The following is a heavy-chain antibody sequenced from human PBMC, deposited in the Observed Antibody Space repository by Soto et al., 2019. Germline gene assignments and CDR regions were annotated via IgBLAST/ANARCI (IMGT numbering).Heavy chain of an antibody. V-gene: IGHV1-2*04. CDR3: ARDGNSSSPLDY. J-gene: IGHJ4*02. CDR1: RYTFTGDY. Sequence: ASVKVSCKASRYTFTGDYVHGVRQAPGQGLEWMGWINPISGGTNYAQKFQGWVTMTRDTSISTAYMELSRLRSDDTAVYYCARDGNSSSPLDYWGQGTLVTVS. CDR2: INPISGGT. D-gene: IGHD6-6*01.